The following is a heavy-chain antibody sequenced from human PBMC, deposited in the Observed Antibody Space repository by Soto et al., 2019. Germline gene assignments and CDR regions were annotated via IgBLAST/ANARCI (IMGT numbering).Heavy chain of an antibody. V-gene: IGHV3-7*01. CDR2: IKQDGSEK. CDR3: AVYCSSTSCYEYFQH. CDR1: GFTFSSYW. J-gene: IGHJ1*01. Sequence: GGSLRLSCAASGFTFSSYWMSWVRQAPGKGLEWVANIKQDGSEKYYVDSVKGRFTISRDNAKNSLYLQMNSLRAEDTAVYYCAVYCSSTSCYEYFQHWGQGTLVTVSS. D-gene: IGHD2-2*01.